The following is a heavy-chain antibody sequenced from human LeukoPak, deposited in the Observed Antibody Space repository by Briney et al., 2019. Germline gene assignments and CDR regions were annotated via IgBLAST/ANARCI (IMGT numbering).Heavy chain of an antibody. J-gene: IGHJ6*02. V-gene: IGHV3-30-3*01. CDR2: ISYDGSNK. CDR3: ARDRLWFGELLYGMDV. CDR1: GFTFTNYW. D-gene: IGHD3-10*01. Sequence: PGGSLRLSCAASGFTFTNYWMSWVRQAPGKGLEWVAVISYDGSNKYYADSVKGRFTISRDNSKNTLYLQMNSLRAEDTAVYYCARDRLWFGELLYGMDVWGQGTTVTVSS.